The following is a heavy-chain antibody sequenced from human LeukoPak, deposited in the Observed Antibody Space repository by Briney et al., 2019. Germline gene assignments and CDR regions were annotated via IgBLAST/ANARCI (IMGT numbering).Heavy chain of an antibody. V-gene: IGHV3-7*05. CDR2: IKEDGSEK. Sequence: GGSLRLSCAGSGFTLSNYWMTWVRQAPGKGLEWVANIKEDGSEKYYVDSVKGRFTISRDNAKNSLYLQMNSLRAEDTAVYYCARDPSSDAFDIWGQGTMVTVSS. CDR1: GFTLSNYW. J-gene: IGHJ3*02. CDR3: ARDPSSDAFDI.